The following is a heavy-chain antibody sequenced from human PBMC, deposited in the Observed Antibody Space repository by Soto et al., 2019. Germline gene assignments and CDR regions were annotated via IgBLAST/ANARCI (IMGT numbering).Heavy chain of an antibody. V-gene: IGHV4-61*08. CDR2: IYYDGST. CDR3: ARDQLSSGLYVWFDP. Sequence: PSETLSLTCAVSGDTISTGGYSWAWIRQPPGKGLEWIGYIYYDGSTSYNPSLRSRVTISVDTSKNQFSLILSSVTSADTAVYYCARDQLSSGLYVWFDPWGQGTLVTVSS. CDR1: GDTISTGGYS. J-gene: IGHJ5*02. D-gene: IGHD6-25*01.